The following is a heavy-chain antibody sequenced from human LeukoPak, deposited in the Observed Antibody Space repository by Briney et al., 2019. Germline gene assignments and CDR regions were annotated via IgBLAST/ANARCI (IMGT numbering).Heavy chain of an antibody. V-gene: IGHV1-69*05. CDR2: IIPIFGTA. CDR3: AREGMVAQNYFDY. Sequence: SVKVSCKASGGTFSSYAISWVRQAPGQGLEWMGRIIPIFGTANYAQKFQGRVTITTDESTSTAYRELSSLRSEDTAVYYCAREGMVAQNYFDYWGQGTLVTVSS. CDR1: GGTFSSYA. J-gene: IGHJ4*02. D-gene: IGHD1-26*01.